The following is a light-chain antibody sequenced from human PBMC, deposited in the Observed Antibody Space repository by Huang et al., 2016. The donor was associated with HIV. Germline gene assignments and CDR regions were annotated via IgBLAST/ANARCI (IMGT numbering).Light chain of an antibody. V-gene: IGKV3-15*01. CDR1: QSVYSN. J-gene: IGKJ1*01. Sequence: EIVMTQSPSTLSVSPGERATLSCRASQSVYSNLAWYQQKPCQAPMLLIYGAVTRGTGIPARFRASGSVTEFTLTISGLQSEDVAVYYCQQYNSWPRTFGQGTWVEIK. CDR2: GAV. CDR3: QQYNSWPRT.